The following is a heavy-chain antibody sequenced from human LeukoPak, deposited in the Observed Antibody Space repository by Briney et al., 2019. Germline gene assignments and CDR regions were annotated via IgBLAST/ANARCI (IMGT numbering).Heavy chain of an antibody. V-gene: IGHV4-59*08. CDR1: GGSISSYY. D-gene: IGHD3-3*01. Sequence: SETLSLTCTVSGGSISSYYWSWIRQPPGKGLEWIGYIYYSGSTNYNPSLKSRVTISVDTSKNQFSLRLSSVTAADTAVYYCARGGGITIFGVVYDAFDIWGQGTMVTVSS. CDR2: IYYSGST. CDR3: ARGGGITIFGVVYDAFDI. J-gene: IGHJ3*02.